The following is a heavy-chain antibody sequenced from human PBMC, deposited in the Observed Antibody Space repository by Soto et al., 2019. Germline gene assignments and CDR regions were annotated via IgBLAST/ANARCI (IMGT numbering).Heavy chain of an antibody. Sequence: PSETLSLTCTVSGGSLGSGAYYWTWIRQHPGKGLEWIGYIYDSGSTYYNPSLESRVIMSLDTSKNQFSLKLTSVTAADTAVYYCAKADFGDDNWFDPWGQGTLVTVSS. J-gene: IGHJ5*02. CDR3: AKADFGDDNWFDP. CDR2: IYDSGST. CDR1: GGSLGSGAYY. D-gene: IGHD4-17*01. V-gene: IGHV4-31*03.